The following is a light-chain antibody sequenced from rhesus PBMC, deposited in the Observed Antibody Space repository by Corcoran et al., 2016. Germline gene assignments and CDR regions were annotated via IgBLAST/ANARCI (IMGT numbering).Light chain of an antibody. CDR2: KES. CDR1: ENVNND. CDR3: PHSYGTPFT. V-gene: IGKV1-74*01. Sequence: DIQMTQSPSSLPASVGDRVSITCRASENVNNDLHWYQQKPGNAPKLLIYKESTLQCWVPSRFSGSGSGTDLTLTIRSLQPADFPTYYCPHSYGTPFTFGPGTKLGIK. J-gene: IGKJ3*01.